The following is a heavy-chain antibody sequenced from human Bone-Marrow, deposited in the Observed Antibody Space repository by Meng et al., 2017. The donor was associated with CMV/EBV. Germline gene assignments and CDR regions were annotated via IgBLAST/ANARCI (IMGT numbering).Heavy chain of an antibody. D-gene: IGHD2-2*01. Sequence: GESMKISCAASGFTFSSYAMHWVRQAPGKGLEWVAVISYDGSNKYDADSVKGRFTISRDNSKDTLYLQRNSLRAEDTAVYYCARDALPPQPGYYYGLDVWGQGTTVTVSS. CDR2: ISYDGSNK. CDR3: ARDALPPQPGYYYGLDV. CDR1: GFTFSSYA. V-gene: IGHV3-30*04. J-gene: IGHJ6*02.